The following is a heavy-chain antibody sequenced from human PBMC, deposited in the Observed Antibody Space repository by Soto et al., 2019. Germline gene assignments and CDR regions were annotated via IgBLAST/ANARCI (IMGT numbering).Heavy chain of an antibody. CDR3: AQDLGLAVAGPGRFDL. CDR1: GGTFSRYA. V-gene: IGHV1-69*05. Sequence: QVQLVQSGAEVKKYGSSVKVSCKASGGTFSRYAISWVRQAPGQGLEWMGGITPMFGTANYAQRFQGRVTITXXEXTXXAYMQRSSLRSDDTAGDYCAQDLGLAVAGPGRFDLWGRGTLVTVSS. CDR2: ITPMFGTA. J-gene: IGHJ2*01. D-gene: IGHD6-19*01.